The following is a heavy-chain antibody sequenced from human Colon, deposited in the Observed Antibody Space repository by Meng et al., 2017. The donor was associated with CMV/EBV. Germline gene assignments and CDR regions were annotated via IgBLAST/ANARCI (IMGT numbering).Heavy chain of an antibody. D-gene: IGHD3-22*01. CDR3: ARGGIRDSSGYNWGGFDS. CDR1: FNFINYA. CDR2: ISYDGSNK. V-gene: IGHV3-30*17. J-gene: IGHJ4*02. Sequence: FNFINYALPWVRQAPGKWLECVAVISYDGSNKYYAASVKGRFPVSRDDSKNTLFLQMDTLRPEDTALYYCARGGIRDSSGYNWGGFDSWGQGTLVTVSS.